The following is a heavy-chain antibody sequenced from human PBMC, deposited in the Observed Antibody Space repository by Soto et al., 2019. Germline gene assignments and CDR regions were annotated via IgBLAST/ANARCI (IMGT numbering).Heavy chain of an antibody. Sequence: EVHLVESGGRLVQPGGSLRLSCAASGFRFSDYSMNWVRQAPGRGLEWVSYISSSSFTIHYADSVEGRVAISRDNAKNSLYLQMHSLRVEDTAVYYCARDYNDYWCGHLDYWGQGAIVTVSS. CDR1: GFRFSDYS. CDR2: ISSSSFTI. J-gene: IGHJ4*01. CDR3: ARDYNDYWCGHLDY. V-gene: IGHV3-48*01. D-gene: IGHD3-3*01.